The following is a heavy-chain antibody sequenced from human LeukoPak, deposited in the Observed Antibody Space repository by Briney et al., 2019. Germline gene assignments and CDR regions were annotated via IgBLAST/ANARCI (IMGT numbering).Heavy chain of an antibody. V-gene: IGHV3-7*01. J-gene: IGHJ4*02. CDR1: GFTFSSYW. Sequence: PGGSLRLSCAASGFTFSSYWMSWVRQAPGKGLEWVANIKQDGSEKYYVDSVKGRFTISRDNAKNSLYLQMNSLRAEDTAVYYCARASSRGSAFGHLDYWGQGTLVTVSS. D-gene: IGHD3-16*01. CDR2: IKQDGSEK. CDR3: ARASSRGSAFGHLDY.